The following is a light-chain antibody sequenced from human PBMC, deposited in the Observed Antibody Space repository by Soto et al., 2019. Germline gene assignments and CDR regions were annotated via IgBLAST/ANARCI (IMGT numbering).Light chain of an antibody. Sequence: DIQMTQSPSSLSASVGDRVTITCRASQGIGNDLGWYQQKPGKAPKRLIYGASTLQSGVPSRFNGSGLGREFTLTISSLQPEDFATYYCLQHNNYPFTFGPGTTVDFK. V-gene: IGKV1-17*01. J-gene: IGKJ3*01. CDR1: QGIGND. CDR2: GAS. CDR3: LQHNNYPFT.